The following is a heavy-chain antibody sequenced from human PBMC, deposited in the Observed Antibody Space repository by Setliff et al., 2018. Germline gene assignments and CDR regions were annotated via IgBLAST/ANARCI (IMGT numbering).Heavy chain of an antibody. J-gene: IGHJ6*03. CDR3: ARGVTRPIYYYYYYMDV. Sequence: KASETLSLTCTVSGDSIARSYLYWGWIRQPPGKGLEWIATMYYGGKTFYIPSLQNRVTISADTSKNQFSLKLSSVTAADTAVYYCARGVTRPIYYYYYYMDVWGKGTTVTVSS. CDR2: MYYGGKT. D-gene: IGHD4-4*01. V-gene: IGHV4-39*01. CDR1: GDSIARSYLY.